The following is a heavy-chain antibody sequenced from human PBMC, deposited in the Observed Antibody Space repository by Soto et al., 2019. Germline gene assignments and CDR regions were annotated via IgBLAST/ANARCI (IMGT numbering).Heavy chain of an antibody. CDR1: GGSISSYY. CDR2: ISYRGST. CDR3: VRRYGYSFDY. D-gene: IGHD1-1*01. J-gene: IGHJ4*02. Sequence: QVQLQESGPGLVKPSETLSLTCTGSGGSISSYYWSWIRQPPGKGLEWIGYISYRGSTNYNPSLKSRVTISVDTSKNQFSLRLSSVTAADTAVYYCVRRYGYSFDYWGQGTLVTVSS. V-gene: IGHV4-59*08.